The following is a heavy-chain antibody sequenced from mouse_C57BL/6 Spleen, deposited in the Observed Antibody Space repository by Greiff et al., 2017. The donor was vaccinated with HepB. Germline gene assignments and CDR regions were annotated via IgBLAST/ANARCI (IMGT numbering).Heavy chain of an antibody. CDR2: IRSKSSNYAT. CDR1: GFTFNTYA. Sequence: EVQVVESGGGLVQPKGSLKLSCAASGFTFNTYAMHWVRQAPGKGLEWVARIRSKSSNYATYYADSVKDRFTISRDDSQSMLYLQMNNLKTEDTAMYYCVRDGFSGDYDYAMDYWGQGTSVTVSS. V-gene: IGHV10-3*01. D-gene: IGHD2-4*01. CDR3: VRDGFSGDYDYAMDY. J-gene: IGHJ4*01.